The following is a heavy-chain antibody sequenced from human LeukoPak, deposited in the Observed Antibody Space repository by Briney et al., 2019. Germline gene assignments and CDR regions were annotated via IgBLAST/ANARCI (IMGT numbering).Heavy chain of an antibody. J-gene: IGHJ4*02. CDR2: IWYDGSNK. CDR1: GFTFSSFSSYA. Sequence: PGGSLRLSCSASGFTFSSFSSYAMHWVRQAPGKGLEWVAVIWYDGSNKYYADSVKGRFTISRDNSKNTLYLQMNSLRAEDTAVYYCASGSSGYPPYWGQGTLVTVSS. V-gene: IGHV3-33*08. D-gene: IGHD3-22*01. CDR3: ASGSSGYPPY.